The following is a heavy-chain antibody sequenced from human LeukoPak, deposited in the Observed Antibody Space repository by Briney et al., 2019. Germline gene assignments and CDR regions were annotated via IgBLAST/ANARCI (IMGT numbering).Heavy chain of an antibody. D-gene: IGHD3-3*01. CDR2: IYYSGST. CDR3: ARVRFLERLPDY. J-gene: IGHJ4*02. V-gene: IGHV4-30-4*01. CDR1: GGSISSGDYY. Sequence: SETLSLTCTVSGGSISSGDYYWSWIRQPPGKGLEWIGYIYYSGSTYYNPPLKSRVTISVDTSKNQFSLKLSSVTAADTAVYYCARVRFLERLPDYWGQGTLVTVSS.